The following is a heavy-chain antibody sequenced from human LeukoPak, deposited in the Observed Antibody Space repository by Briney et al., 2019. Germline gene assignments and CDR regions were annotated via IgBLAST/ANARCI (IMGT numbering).Heavy chain of an antibody. D-gene: IGHD6-13*01. CDR1: GGSITSYY. J-gene: IGHJ4*02. CDR2: IYSTGST. Sequence: SETLSLTCTVSGGSITSYYWSWIRQPAGKELEWIGRIYSTGSTNYNPSLRSRVTMSVDTSENQFSLRLRSVTAADTAVYYCARQIASAGTAGFDFWGQGALVTVSS. V-gene: IGHV4-4*07. CDR3: ARQIASAGTAGFDF.